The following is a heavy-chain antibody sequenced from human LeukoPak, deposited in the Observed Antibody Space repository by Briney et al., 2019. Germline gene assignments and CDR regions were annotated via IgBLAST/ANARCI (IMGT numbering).Heavy chain of an antibody. CDR2: IYPGDSDT. V-gene: IGHV5-51*01. D-gene: IGHD6-13*01. J-gene: IGHJ4*02. CDR1: GYSFTTYW. Sequence: GESLKISCKGFGYSFTTYWIGWVRQMPGKGLEWMGIIYPGDSDTRYSPSFQGQVTISADKSISTAYLQWSNLKASDTAMYYCATIASAGGRVYLGQGTQVTVPS. CDR3: ATIASAGGRVY.